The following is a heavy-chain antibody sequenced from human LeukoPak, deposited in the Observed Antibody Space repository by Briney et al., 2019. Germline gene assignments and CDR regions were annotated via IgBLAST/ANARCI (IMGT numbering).Heavy chain of an antibody. CDR2: ISSNSSYI. J-gene: IGHJ6*02. CDR3: ARDLTTGYSSSWQHYYYGMDV. CDR1: GFTFSSYS. V-gene: IGHV3-21*01. Sequence: GWSLRLSCAASGFTFSSYSMNWVRPARGKGREGVSSISSNSSYIYYADSVKGGFTISRDNAKNSLFLQMNSLRAEDTAVYYCARDLTTGYSSSWQHYYYGMDVWGQGTTVTVSS. D-gene: IGHD6-13*01.